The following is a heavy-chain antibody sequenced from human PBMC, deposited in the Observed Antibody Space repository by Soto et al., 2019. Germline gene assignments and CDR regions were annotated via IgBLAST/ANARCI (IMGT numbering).Heavy chain of an antibody. CDR1: GGSISSSSYY. CDR3: ARQGGGYRSEDYYYYMDV. D-gene: IGHD2-15*01. J-gene: IGHJ6*03. Sequence: SETLSLTCTVSGGSISSSSYYWGWIRQPPGKGLEWIGSIYYSGSTYYNPSLTSRVTISVDTSKNQFSLKLSSVTAADTAVYYCARQGGGYRSEDYYYYMDVWGKGTTVTVSS. CDR2: IYYSGST. V-gene: IGHV4-39*01.